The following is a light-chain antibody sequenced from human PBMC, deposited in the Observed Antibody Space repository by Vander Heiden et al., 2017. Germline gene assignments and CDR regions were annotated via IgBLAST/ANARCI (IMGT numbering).Light chain of an antibody. J-gene: IGLJ3*02. CDR3: AAWDDSLNGWV. CDR2: TND. CDR1: RSNIGNNA. V-gene: IGLV1-44*01. Sequence: QAILSQPPSVSGIPGQRVTISCSGTRSNIGNNAISWYQHLPGQAPKLLIYTNDHRPSGVSARFSGSKSGTSAALAISGLQSDDEADFYCAAWDDSLNGWVCGRGTKLTVL.